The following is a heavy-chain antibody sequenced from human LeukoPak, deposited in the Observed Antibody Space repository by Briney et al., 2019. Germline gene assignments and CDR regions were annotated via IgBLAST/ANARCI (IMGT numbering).Heavy chain of an antibody. CDR2: INPNSGGT. D-gene: IGHD2-2*01. Sequence: ASVKVSCKASGYTFTGYYMHWLRQAPGQGLEWMGWINPNSGGTNYAQKFQGRVTMTRDTSISTAYMELSRLRSDDTAVYYCASRYCSSTSCYLRFDPWGQGTLVTVSS. V-gene: IGHV1-2*02. CDR3: ASRYCSSTSCYLRFDP. J-gene: IGHJ5*02. CDR1: GYTFTGYY.